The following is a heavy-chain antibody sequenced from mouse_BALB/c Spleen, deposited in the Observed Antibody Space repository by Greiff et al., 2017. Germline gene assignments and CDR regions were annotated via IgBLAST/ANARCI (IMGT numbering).Heavy chain of an antibody. CDR3: ARKGGTTTVVADYYAMDY. D-gene: IGHD1-1*01. V-gene: IGHV2-6-4*01. CDR1: GFSLSRYS. Sequence: VKLMESGPGLVAPSQSLSITCTVSGFSLSRYSVHWVRQPPGKGLEWLGMIWGGGSTDYNSALKSRLSISKDNSKSQVFLKMNSLQTDDTAMYYCARKGGTTTVVADYYAMDYWGQGTSVTVSS. CDR2: IWGGGST. J-gene: IGHJ4*01.